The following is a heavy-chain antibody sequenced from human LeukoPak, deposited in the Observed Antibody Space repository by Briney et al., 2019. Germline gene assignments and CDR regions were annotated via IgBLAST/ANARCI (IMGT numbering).Heavy chain of an antibody. Sequence: ASVKVSCKASGYTFTSYGISWVRQAPGQGLEWMGGIIPIFGTANYAQKFQGRVTITADESTSTAYMELSSLRSEDTAVYYCARGLGIVPAAVDYWGQGTLVTVSS. CDR2: IIPIFGTA. J-gene: IGHJ4*02. CDR1: GYTFTSYG. V-gene: IGHV1-69*13. CDR3: ARGLGIVPAAVDY. D-gene: IGHD2-2*01.